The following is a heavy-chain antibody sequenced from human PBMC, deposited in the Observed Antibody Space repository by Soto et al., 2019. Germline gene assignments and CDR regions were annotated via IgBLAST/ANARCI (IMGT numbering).Heavy chain of an antibody. D-gene: IGHD6-13*01. J-gene: IGHJ5*02. CDR2: INHSGST. V-gene: IGHV4-34*01. CDR3: ARGSSSWYIRFVP. Sequence: SETLSLTCAVYGGSFSGYYWSWIRQPPGKGLEWIGEINHSGSTNYNPSLKSRVTISVDTSKNQFSLKLSSVTAADTAVYYCARGSSSWYIRFVPWGQGTLVTVSS. CDR1: GGSFSGYY.